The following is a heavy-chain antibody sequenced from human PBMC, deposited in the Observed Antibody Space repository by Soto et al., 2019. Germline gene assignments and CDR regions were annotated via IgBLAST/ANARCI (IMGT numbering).Heavy chain of an antibody. CDR2: LKEDGSDE. CDR1: GFTFGSYW. CDR3: ARGGRSDNHVIFHTDY. V-gene: IGHV3-7*04. Sequence: EVQLVESGGGLVQPGGSLRLSCAASGFTFGSYWMSWVRHAPGRGLEWVANLKEDGSDEYYLDSVKGRFTISRDNAKNSLYLQMNSLRDEDTAVYHCARGGRSDNHVIFHTDYWGQGTLVTVSS. D-gene: IGHD3-10*01. J-gene: IGHJ4*02.